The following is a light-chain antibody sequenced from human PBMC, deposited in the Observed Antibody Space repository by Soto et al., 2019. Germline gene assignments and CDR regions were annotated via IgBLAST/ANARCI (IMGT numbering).Light chain of an antibody. CDR3: CSYAGSSTVV. Sequence: QSVLTQPASVSGSPGQSITISCTGTSSDVGTYNLVSWYQQHPGKAPKLIIYEVIERPSGVSNRFSGSKSGNTASLTISGLQAEDEADYYCCSYAGSSTVVFGGGTKLTVL. J-gene: IGLJ2*01. CDR1: SSDVGTYNL. V-gene: IGLV2-23*02. CDR2: EVI.